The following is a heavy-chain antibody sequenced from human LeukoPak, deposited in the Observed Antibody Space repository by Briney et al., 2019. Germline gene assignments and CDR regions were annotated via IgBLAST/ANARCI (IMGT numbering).Heavy chain of an antibody. CDR3: ARGGSRSYTSSTLDY. Sequence: SETLSLTCSVSGGSINVYYWNWIRQSPGRGLEWIGSISYSGSTNYNPSLKSRVTISMDTSKNRFSLKVSSVIAADTAMYYCARGGSRSYTSSTLDYWGQGTLVTVSS. J-gene: IGHJ4*02. V-gene: IGHV4-59*01. CDR2: ISYSGST. D-gene: IGHD6-6*01. CDR1: GGSINVYY.